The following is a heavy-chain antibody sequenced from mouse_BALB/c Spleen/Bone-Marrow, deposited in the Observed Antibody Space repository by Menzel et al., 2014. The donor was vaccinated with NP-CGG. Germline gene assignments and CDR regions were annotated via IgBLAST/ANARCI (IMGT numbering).Heavy chain of an antibody. J-gene: IGHJ3*01. Sequence: VQLQESGAELMKPGASVKISCKATGYTFSSYWIEWVKQRPGHGLEWIGEILPGSGSSKYNEKFKGKATFTADTSSNTAYIQLSSLTSEDSAVYYCARKEGFWGTFAYWGQGTLVTVSA. CDR3: ARKEGFWGTFAY. D-gene: IGHD4-1*01. CDR2: ILPGSGSS. V-gene: IGHV1-9*01. CDR1: GYTFSSYW.